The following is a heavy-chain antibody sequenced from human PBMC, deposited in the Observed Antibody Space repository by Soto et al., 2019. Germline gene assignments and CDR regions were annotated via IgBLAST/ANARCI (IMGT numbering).Heavy chain of an antibody. V-gene: IGHV3-23*01. Sequence: EVQLLESGGGLVQPGGSLRLSCAASGFTFSSNAMSWVRQAPGKGLEWVSAISDGGGSTYYADSVKGRLTISRDNSKNTLYLQMHSLGAEDTALYYCARALCGSTSCHGGNFDYWGQGTLVTVSS. CDR2: ISDGGGST. J-gene: IGHJ4*02. D-gene: IGHD2-2*01. CDR1: GFTFSSNA. CDR3: ARALCGSTSCHGGNFDY.